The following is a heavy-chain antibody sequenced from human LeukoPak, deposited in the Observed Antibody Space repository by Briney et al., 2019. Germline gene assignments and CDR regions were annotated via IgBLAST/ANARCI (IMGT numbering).Heavy chain of an antibody. V-gene: IGHV1-69*05. D-gene: IGHD2-2*01. CDR2: IIPIFGTA. CDR1: GGTFSSYA. Sequence: SVKVSCKASGGTFSSYAISWVRQAPGQGLEWMGGIIPIFGTANYAQKFQGRVTITTDESTSTAYMELSSLRSEDTAVYYCARDVTGSSAFDYWGQGTLVTVSS. J-gene: IGHJ4*02. CDR3: ARDVTGSSAFDY.